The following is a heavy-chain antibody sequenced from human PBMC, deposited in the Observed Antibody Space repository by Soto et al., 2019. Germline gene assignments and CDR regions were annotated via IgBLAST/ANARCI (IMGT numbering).Heavy chain of an antibody. CDR2: MSNSGNLT. J-gene: IGHJ4*02. D-gene: IGHD2-15*01. CDR3: AKDAARTNGCYYFDY. CDR1: GXSFRTYS. Sequence: XSLRVLGAASGXSFRTYSMGCVRQAPGKGLEWVSVMSNSGNLTYYADSVKGRFAISIDNSENRVYLQMSSMRAEDAAICYCAKDAARTNGCYYFDYWGQGTLVTVSS. V-gene: IGHV3-23*01.